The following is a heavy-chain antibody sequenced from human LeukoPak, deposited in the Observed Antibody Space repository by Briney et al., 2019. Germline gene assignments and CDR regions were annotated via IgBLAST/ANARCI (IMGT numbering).Heavy chain of an antibody. Sequence: PSETLSLTCTVSGGSISSGGYYWSWIRQPPGKGLEWIGYIYHSGSTYYNPSLKSRVTISVDRSKNQFSLKLGSVTAADTAVYYCARSNPATADAFDIWGQGTMVTVSS. CDR3: ARSNPATADAFDI. CDR2: IYHSGST. J-gene: IGHJ3*02. V-gene: IGHV4-30-2*01. D-gene: IGHD5-12*01. CDR1: GGSISSGGYY.